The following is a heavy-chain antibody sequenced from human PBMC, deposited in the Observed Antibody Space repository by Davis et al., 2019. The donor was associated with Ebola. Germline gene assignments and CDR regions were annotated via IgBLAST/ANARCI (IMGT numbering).Heavy chain of an antibody. Sequence: PGGSLRLSCVASGFTFSNYLMTWLRQAPGKGLEWVANIRQDGSAKYSVDSGKGRFTMSRDNAKNSLYLQMNSLRAEDTAVYYCARDSGWYRFDYWGQGTLVTVSS. D-gene: IGHD6-19*01. V-gene: IGHV3-7*01. CDR3: ARDSGWYRFDY. CDR2: IRQDGSAK. CDR1: GFTFSNYL. J-gene: IGHJ4*02.